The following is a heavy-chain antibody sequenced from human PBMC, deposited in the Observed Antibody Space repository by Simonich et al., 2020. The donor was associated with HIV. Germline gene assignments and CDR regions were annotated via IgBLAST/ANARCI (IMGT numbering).Heavy chain of an antibody. CDR3: ARGPYGVRGSNWWGGCFDY. V-gene: IGHV4-34*01. J-gene: IGHJ4*02. D-gene: IGHD6-13*01. CDR2: ITDRGRT. Sequence: QVQLQQWGAGLLKPSETLSLTCAVYGGSFSGYYWSWIRQSPGKGLEGIGEITDRGRTNYNASLKSRVTISVDASKNQFSLKLSAVTAADTAVYYCARGPYGVRGSNWWGGCFDYWGQGTLVTVSS. CDR1: GGSFSGYY.